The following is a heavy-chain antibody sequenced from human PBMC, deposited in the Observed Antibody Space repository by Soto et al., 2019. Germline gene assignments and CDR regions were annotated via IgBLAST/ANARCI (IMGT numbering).Heavy chain of an antibody. CDR2: IWYDGSNK. CDR3: ARGGGRRHYYYYYMDV. D-gene: IGHD3-16*01. CDR1: GFTFSSYG. J-gene: IGHJ6*03. V-gene: IGHV3-33*01. Sequence: GGSLRLSCAASGFTFSSYGMHWVRQAPGKGLEWVAVIWYDGSNKYYADSVKGRFTISRDNSKNTLYLQMNSLRAEDTAVYYCARGGGRRHYYYYYMDVWGKGTTVTVSS.